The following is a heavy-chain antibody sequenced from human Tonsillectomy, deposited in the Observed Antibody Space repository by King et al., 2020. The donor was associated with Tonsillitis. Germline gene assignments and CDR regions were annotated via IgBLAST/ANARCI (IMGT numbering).Heavy chain of an antibody. V-gene: IGHV4-34*01. CDR3: ASLAYPTAVAAHT. J-gene: IGHJ5*02. CDR1: GGSFSGYY. D-gene: IGHD6-19*01. Sequence: VQLQQWGAGLLKPSETLSLTCAVYGGSFSGYYWSWIRQPPGKGREWIGEINHSGSTNYNPSLKSRVTISVDTSKNQFSLKLSSVTAADTAVFYCASLAYPTAVAAHTWGQGTLVTVSS. CDR2: INHSGST.